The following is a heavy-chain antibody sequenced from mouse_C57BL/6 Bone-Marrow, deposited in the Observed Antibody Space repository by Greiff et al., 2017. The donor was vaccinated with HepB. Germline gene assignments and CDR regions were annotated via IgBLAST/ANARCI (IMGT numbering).Heavy chain of an antibody. J-gene: IGHJ2*01. CDR2: IDPEDGEN. V-gene: IGHV14-2*01. Sequence: EVKLEESGAELVKPGASVKLSCTASGFNIKDYYMHWVKQRTEQGLEWIGRIDPEDGENKYAPKFQGKATITADTSSNTAYLQLSSLTSEDTAVYYCALYGSSLFDYWGQGTTLTVSS. D-gene: IGHD1-1*01. CDR1: GFNIKDYY. CDR3: ALYGSSLFDY.